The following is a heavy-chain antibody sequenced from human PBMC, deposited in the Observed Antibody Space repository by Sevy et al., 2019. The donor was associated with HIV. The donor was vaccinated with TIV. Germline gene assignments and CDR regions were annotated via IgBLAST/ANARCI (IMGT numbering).Heavy chain of an antibody. J-gene: IGHJ6*02. CDR3: AKNRPPGGSYFSRHAMDV. D-gene: IGHD3-16*01. CDR1: GFTFSTYD. Sequence: GGSLRLSCAASGFTFSTYDIHWVRQAPGKGLEWVAIISYDGNYREYADSVRGRFSMSRDNSKNTVYLQMNGLSIEDKAVYYCAKNRPPGGSYFSRHAMDVWGRGTTVTVSS. V-gene: IGHV3-30*18. CDR2: ISYDGNYR.